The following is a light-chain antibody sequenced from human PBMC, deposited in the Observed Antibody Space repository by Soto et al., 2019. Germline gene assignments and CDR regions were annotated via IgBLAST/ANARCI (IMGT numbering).Light chain of an antibody. J-gene: IGLJ3*02. CDR2: EAS. Sequence: QSALTQPASVSGSPGQSITIPCTGISSDFGSSDLVSWYQQHPGRAPKLMIYEASKRPSGVSNRFSGSKSGNTASLTISGLQAEDEADYYCCSYSGSITWVFGGGTKVTVL. CDR1: SSDFGSSDL. V-gene: IGLV2-23*01. CDR3: CSYSGSITWV.